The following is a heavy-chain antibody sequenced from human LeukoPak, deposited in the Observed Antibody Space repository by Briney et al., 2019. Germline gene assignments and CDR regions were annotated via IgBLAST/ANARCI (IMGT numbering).Heavy chain of an antibody. J-gene: IGHJ6*03. CDR3: ARDGSGLYGDYYYYMDV. V-gene: IGHV4-61*02. CDR1: GGSISSGSYC. CDR2: IYTSGST. Sequence: SETLSLTCTVSGGSISSGSYCWSWIRQPAGKGLEWIVRIYTSGSTNYNPSLKSRVTISVDTSKNQFSLKLSSVTAADTAVYYCARDGSGLYGDYYYYMDVWGKGTTVTISS. D-gene: IGHD4-17*01.